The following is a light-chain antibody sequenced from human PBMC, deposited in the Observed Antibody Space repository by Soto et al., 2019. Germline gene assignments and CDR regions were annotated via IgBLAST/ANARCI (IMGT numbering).Light chain of an antibody. J-gene: IGLJ2*01. CDR1: SNDVGFYNY. V-gene: IGLV2-11*01. Sequence: QSALTQPRSVSGSPGQSVTISCTGTSNDVGFYNYVSWYQQHPGKAPKLMIYDVNKRPSGVPDRFSGSRSGNTASLSISGLQAEDEADYYCFSFAGSSTFLFGGGTKVTVL. CDR3: FSFAGSSTFL. CDR2: DVN.